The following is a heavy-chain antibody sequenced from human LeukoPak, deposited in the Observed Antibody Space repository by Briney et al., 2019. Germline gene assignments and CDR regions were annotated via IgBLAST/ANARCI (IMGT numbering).Heavy chain of an antibody. CDR1: GFSLNSIGVG. CDR2: TYWNSDK. V-gene: IGHV2-5*01. Sequence: SGPTLVNPTQTLTLTCNFSGFSLNSIGVGVAWIRQPPGKALDWLAVTYWNSDKSYSPSLKNRLTITKDTSKNQVVLIITNMDPVDTGTYYCAHKGRGSGSFTMWGQGTLVTVSS. CDR3: AHKGRGSGSFTM. J-gene: IGHJ4*02. D-gene: IGHD3-10*01.